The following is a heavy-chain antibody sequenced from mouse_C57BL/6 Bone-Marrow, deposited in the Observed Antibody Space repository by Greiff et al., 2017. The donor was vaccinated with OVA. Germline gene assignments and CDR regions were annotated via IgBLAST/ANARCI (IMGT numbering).Heavy chain of an antibody. Sequence: QVQLKESGPELVKPGASVKISCKASGYAFSSSWMNWVKQRPGKGLEWIGRIYPGDGDTNYNGKFKGKATLTADKSSSTAYMQLSSLTSEDSAVYFCARLGGAYYGSSYDYFDYWGQGTTLTVSS. V-gene: IGHV1-82*01. CDR2: IYPGDGDT. D-gene: IGHD1-1*01. CDR1: GYAFSSSW. CDR3: ARLGGAYYGSSYDYFDY. J-gene: IGHJ2*01.